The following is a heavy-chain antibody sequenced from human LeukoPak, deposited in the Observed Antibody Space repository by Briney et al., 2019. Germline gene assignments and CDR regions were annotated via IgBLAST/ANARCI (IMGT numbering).Heavy chain of an antibody. Sequence: PGGSLRLSCAASGLTFSSYAMSWVRQAPGKGLEWVSEISSSGGTTYYADSVKGRFTISRDNSKNTLYLQMNSLRAEDTAVYYCARDRKMATIDYWGQGTLVTVSS. CDR3: ARDRKMATIDY. J-gene: IGHJ4*02. CDR1: GLTFSSYA. CDR2: ISSSGGTT. V-gene: IGHV3-23*01. D-gene: IGHD5-24*01.